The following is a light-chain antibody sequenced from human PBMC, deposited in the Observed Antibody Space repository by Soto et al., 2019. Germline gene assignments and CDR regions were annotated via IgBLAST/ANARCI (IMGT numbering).Light chain of an antibody. Sequence: DIQLTQSPSFLSASVGDRVSITCRASEDISSYLAWYQRKPGKAPKVLISGASTLQSGVPSSFSGSGSGTEFTLTTSSLQPEDFATYYCQQVKRSPLTFGGGTKVEIK. CDR3: QQVKRSPLT. J-gene: IGKJ4*01. V-gene: IGKV1-9*01. CDR2: GAS. CDR1: EDISSY.